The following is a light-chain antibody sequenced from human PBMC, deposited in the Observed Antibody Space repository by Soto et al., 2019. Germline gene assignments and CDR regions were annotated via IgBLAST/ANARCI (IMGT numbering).Light chain of an antibody. CDR2: ASS. CDR1: QRIGKP. V-gene: IGKV1-39*01. CDR3: QQSYTTTIT. Sequence: DIQMTLSPSSLSASVGDRVTITCRASQRIGKPLNWYQQKPGKAPKFVIYASSSLQSGVPSRFSGSGSGTDFTLTISSLQPEDFATYYCQQSYTTTITFGQGTRLEI. J-gene: IGKJ5*01.